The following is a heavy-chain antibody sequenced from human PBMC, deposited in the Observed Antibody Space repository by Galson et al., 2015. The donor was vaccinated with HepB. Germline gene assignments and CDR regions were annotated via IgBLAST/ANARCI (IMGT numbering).Heavy chain of an antibody. Sequence: SYWIGWVRQMPGKGLEWMGIIYPGDSDTRYSPSFQGQVTISADKSISTAYLQWSSLKASDTAMYYCARSWSSWSLETYWGQGTLVTVSS. CDR2: IYPGDSDT. D-gene: IGHD6-13*01. J-gene: IGHJ4*02. CDR3: ARSWSSWSLETY. CDR1: SYW. V-gene: IGHV5-51*01.